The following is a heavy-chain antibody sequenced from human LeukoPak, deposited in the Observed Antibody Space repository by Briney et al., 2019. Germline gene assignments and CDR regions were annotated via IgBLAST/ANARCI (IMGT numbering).Heavy chain of an antibody. D-gene: IGHD1-14*01. V-gene: IGHV3-23*01. J-gene: IGHJ4*02. Sequence: GGSLRLSCAASGFTFSSYAMSWVRQAPGKGLEWVSSVSCSGGYTYYAGSVKGRFTISRDNSKNTLYLQMNSLRAEDTAVYYCATETNGRHYDYWGQGTLLTVSS. CDR3: ATETNGRHYDY. CDR2: VSCSGGYT. CDR1: GFTFSSYA.